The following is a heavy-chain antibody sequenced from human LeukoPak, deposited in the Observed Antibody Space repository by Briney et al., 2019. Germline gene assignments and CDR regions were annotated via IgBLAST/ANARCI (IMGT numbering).Heavy chain of an antibody. CDR2: ISGSGGST. J-gene: IGHJ1*01. CDR1: GFTFSNCA. CDR3: ARAQGPQYFQH. Sequence: GGSLRLSCAASGFTFSNCAMSWVRQAPGKGLEWVSAISGSGGSTYYADSVKGRFTISRDNAKNSLYLQMNSLRAEDTAVYYCARAQGPQYFQHWGQGTLVTVSS. V-gene: IGHV3-23*01.